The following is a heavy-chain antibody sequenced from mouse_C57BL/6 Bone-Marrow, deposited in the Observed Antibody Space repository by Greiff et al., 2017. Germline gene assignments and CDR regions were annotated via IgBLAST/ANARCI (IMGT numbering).Heavy chain of an antibody. CDR3: TTYNGYYPLFDD. CDR2: IDPENGDT. V-gene: IGHV14-4*01. CDR1: GFNIKDDY. J-gene: IGHJ2*01. D-gene: IGHD2-3*01. Sequence: EVQLQQSGAELVRPGASVKLSCTASGFNIKDDYMHWVKQRPEQGLEWIGWIDPENGDTEYASKFQGKATITADTSSNTAYLQLSSLTSEDTAVYYCTTYNGYYPLFDDWGQGTTLTVSS.